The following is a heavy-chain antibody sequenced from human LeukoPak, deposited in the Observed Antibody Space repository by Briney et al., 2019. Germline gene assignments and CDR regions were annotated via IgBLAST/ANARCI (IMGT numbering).Heavy chain of an antibody. V-gene: IGHV3-49*03. CDR3: TRAGSGRYYYGSGSYQHDHFDY. CDR1: GFTFGDYA. Sequence: GGSLRLSCTASGFTFGDYAMSWFRQAPGKGLEWVGFIRSKAYGGTTEYAASVKGRFTISRDDSKSIAYLQMNSLKTEDTAVYYCTRAGSGRYYYGSGSYQHDHFDYWGQGTLVTVSS. CDR2: IRSKAYGGTT. D-gene: IGHD3-10*01. J-gene: IGHJ4*02.